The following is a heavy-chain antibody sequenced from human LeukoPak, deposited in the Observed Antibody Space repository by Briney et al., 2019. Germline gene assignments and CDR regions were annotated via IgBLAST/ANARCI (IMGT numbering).Heavy chain of an antibody. D-gene: IGHD1-26*01. CDR3: TRPRSYYYYYYGMDV. CDR1: GFIFNSYA. CDR2: ISYDARST. Sequence: PGGSLRLSCAASGFIFNSYAMHWVRQAPGKGLEWVAVISYDARSTFYTDSVKGRFTISRDYSKNTLYLQMNTLRPEDTAVYYCTRPRSYYYYYYGMDVWGQGTTVTVSS. J-gene: IGHJ6*02. V-gene: IGHV3-30*04.